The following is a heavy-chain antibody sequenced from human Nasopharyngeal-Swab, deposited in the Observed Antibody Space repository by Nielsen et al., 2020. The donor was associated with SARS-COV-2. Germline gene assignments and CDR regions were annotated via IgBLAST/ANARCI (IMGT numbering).Heavy chain of an antibody. CDR1: GYTFTSYG. V-gene: IGHV1-8*02. CDR2: MNPNSGNT. Sequence: ASVKVSCKASGYTFTSYGISWVRQAPGQGLEWMGWMNPNSGNTGYAQKFQGRVTMTRNTSISTAYMELSSLRSEDTAVYYCARGLFDYWGQGTLVTVSS. J-gene: IGHJ4*02. CDR3: ARGLFDY.